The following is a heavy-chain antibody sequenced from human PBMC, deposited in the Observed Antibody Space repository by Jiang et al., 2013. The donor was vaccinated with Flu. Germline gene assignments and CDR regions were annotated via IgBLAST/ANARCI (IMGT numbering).Heavy chain of an antibody. D-gene: IGHD3-22*01. CDR3: AGLDYYDSTFDY. CDR1: GGTFSSYA. J-gene: IGHJ4*02. CDR2: IIPIFGTA. Sequence: VKVSCKASGGTFSSYAISWVRQAPGQGLEWMGGIIPIFGTANYAQKFQGRVTITADESTSTAYMELSSLRSEDTAVYYCAGLDYYDSTFDYWGQGTLVTVSS. V-gene: IGHV1-69*01.